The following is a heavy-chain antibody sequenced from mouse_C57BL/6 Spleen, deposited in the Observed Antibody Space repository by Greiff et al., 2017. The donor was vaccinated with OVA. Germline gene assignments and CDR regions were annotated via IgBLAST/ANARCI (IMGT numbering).Heavy chain of an antibody. V-gene: IGHV5-17*01. CDR3: ARPNWEGDYAMDY. D-gene: IGHD4-1*01. Sequence: EVQVVESGGGLVKPGGSLKLSCAASGFTFSDYGMHWVRQAPEKGLEWVAYISSGSSTIYYADTVKGRFTISRDNAKNTLFLQMTSLRSEDTAMYYCARPNWEGDYAMDYWGQGTSVTVSS. J-gene: IGHJ4*01. CDR2: ISSGSSTI. CDR1: GFTFSDYG.